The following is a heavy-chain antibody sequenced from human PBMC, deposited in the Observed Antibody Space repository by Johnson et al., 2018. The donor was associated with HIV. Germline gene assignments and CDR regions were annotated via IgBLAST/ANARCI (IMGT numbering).Heavy chain of an antibody. CDR2: IKSKTDGGTT. V-gene: IGHV3-15*01. Sequence: APGKGLEWVGRIKSKTDGGTTDYAAPVKGRFTISRDDSKNTLYLQMNSLKTEDTAVYYCTRPYGAGAFDIWGQGTMVTVSS. D-gene: IGHD4-17*01. CDR3: TRPYGAGAFDI. J-gene: IGHJ3*02.